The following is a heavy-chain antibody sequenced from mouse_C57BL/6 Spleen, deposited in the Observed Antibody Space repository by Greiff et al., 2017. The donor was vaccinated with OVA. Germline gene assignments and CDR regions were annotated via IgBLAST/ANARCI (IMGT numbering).Heavy chain of an antibody. D-gene: IGHD1-1*01. CDR3: ARHYGSSNYWYFDV. J-gene: IGHJ1*03. Sequence: QVQLQQPGAELVMPGASVKLSCKASGYTFTSYWMHWVKQRPGQGLEWIGEIDPSDSYTNYNQKFKGKSTLTVDKSSSTAYMQLSSLTSEDSAVYYCARHYGSSNYWYFDVWGTGTTVTVSS. CDR1: GYTFTSYW. CDR2: IDPSDSYT. V-gene: IGHV1-69*01.